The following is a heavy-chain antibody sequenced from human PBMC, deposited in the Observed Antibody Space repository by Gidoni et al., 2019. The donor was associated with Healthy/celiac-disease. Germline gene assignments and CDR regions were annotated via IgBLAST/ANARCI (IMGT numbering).Heavy chain of an antibody. V-gene: IGHV3-23*01. CDR1: GFSCSSYS. D-gene: IGHD2-15*01. CDR2: ISGSGGST. J-gene: IGHJ3*02. CDR3: AKLKLRRPPNDAFDI. Sequence: EVQLLESGGGLVKAGGSLRLSCAASGFSCSSYSMSWVRQAPGKGLEWVSAISGSGGSTYYADSVKGRFTISRDNSKNTLYLQMNSLRAEDTAVYYCAKLKLRRPPNDAFDIWGQGTMVTVSS.